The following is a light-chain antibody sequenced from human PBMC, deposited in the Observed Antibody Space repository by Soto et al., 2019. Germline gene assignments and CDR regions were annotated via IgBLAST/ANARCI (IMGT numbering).Light chain of an antibody. CDR2: AAS. CDR1: QGISSW. CDR3: QQANSFPQT. Sequence: DIPMTPSPSAVSASVGDRVTITCRASQGISSWLAWYQQKPGEAAKLLIYAASSLQSGVPSRFIGSGSGTDSTLSISSLQPEDFATYYCQQANSFPQTFGQGTEVEIK. V-gene: IGKV1-12*01. J-gene: IGKJ1*01.